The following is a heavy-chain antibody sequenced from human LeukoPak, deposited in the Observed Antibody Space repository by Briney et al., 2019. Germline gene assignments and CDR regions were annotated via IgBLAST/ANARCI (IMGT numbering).Heavy chain of an antibody. D-gene: IGHD3-22*01. CDR2: INPNSGGT. V-gene: IGHV1-2*04. CDR3: ARSPPYYYDSSGYYLQIYYYYGMDV. CDR1: GYTFTGYY. J-gene: IGHJ6*02. Sequence: GASVKVSCKASGYTFTGYYMHWVRQAPGQGLEWMGWINPNSGGTNYAQKFQGWVTMTRDTSISTAYMELRSLRSDDTAVYYCARSPPYYYDSSGYYLQIYYYYGMDVWGQGTTVTVSS.